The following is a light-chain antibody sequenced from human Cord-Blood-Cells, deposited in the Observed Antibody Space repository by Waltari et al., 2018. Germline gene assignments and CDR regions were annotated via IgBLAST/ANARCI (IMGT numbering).Light chain of an antibody. Sequence: DIQMTQSPSTLSASVGDRVTITCRASQSISSWLAWYQQKPGKAPKLLIYDASSLESGVPSRFSGSGSVTEFTLTISILQPDNFATYYCQQYNSYSHTFGQGTKLEIK. CDR2: DAS. J-gene: IGKJ2*01. CDR3: QQYNSYSHT. V-gene: IGKV1-5*01. CDR1: QSISSW.